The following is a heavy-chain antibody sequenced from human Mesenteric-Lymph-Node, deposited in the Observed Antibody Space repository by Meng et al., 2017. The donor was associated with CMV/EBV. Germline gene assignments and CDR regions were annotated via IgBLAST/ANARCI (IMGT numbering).Heavy chain of an antibody. Sequence: GESLKISCAASGFTFSSYSMNWVRQAPGKGLEWVANIKQDGSETYYVDSVKGRFSISRDNAKDSLYLQMNSLRAEDTAVYYCARVRGGLSSSWYYFDYWGQGTLVTVSS. V-gene: IGHV3-7*01. CDR3: ARVRGGLSSSWYYFDY. CDR1: GFTFSSYS. J-gene: IGHJ4*02. D-gene: IGHD6-13*01. CDR2: IKQDGSET.